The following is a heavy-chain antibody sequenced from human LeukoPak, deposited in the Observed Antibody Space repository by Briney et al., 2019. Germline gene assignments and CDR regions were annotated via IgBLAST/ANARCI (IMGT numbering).Heavy chain of an antibody. D-gene: IGHD3-10*01. V-gene: IGHV5-51*01. J-gene: IGHJ5*02. Sequence: GESLKISCKGSGYSFTNYWIGWVRQMPGKGLEWMGIIYPGDSDTRYSPSFQGQVTISADKSISTAYLQWSSLKASDTAMYFCARHLVTGSGSFYESWFDPWGQGTLVTVSS. CDR3: ARHLVTGSGSFYESWFDP. CDR1: GYSFTNYW. CDR2: IYPGDSDT.